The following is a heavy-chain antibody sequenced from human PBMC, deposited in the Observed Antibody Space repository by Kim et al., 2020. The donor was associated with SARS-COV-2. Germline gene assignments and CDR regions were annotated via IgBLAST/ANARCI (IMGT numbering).Heavy chain of an antibody. CDR2: ISDSGART. CDR1: GFTFSNYA. J-gene: IGHJ4*02. D-gene: IGHD3-3*01. CDR3: AKDRATDFWSGPSLDY. V-gene: IGHV3-23*01. Sequence: GGSLRLSCAASGFTFSNYAVSWVRQAPGKGLEWVSGISDSGARTYFADSVKGRFTVSRDNSKNTLHLQMDSLRADDTAVYYCAKDRATDFWSGPSLDYWGQGALITVS.